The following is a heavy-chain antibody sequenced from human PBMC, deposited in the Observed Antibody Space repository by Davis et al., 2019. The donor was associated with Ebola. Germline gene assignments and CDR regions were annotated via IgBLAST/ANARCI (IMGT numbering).Heavy chain of an antibody. CDR1: GFTLTKYA. CDR3: ARDRWKYCSGGSCYNPRFDY. CDR2: VHGGNGNT. V-gene: IGHV1-3*01. J-gene: IGHJ4*02. D-gene: IGHD2-15*01. Sequence: ASVKVSCKASGFTLTKYAIHWVRQAPGQRLEWMGWVHGGNGNTNYAQKLQGRVTMTTDTSTSTAYMELRSLRSDDTAVYYCARDRWKYCSGGSCYNPRFDYWGQGTLVTVSS.